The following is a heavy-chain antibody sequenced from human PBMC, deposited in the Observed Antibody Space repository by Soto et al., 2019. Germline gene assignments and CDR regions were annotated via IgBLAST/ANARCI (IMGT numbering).Heavy chain of an antibody. V-gene: IGHV1-18*01. CDR3: AREGDVPYYYYVMDV. J-gene: IGHJ6*02. CDR2: ISGYDGRT. Sequence: QVHLVQSGAEVKKPGASVKVSCKTSGYTFTRYGISWVRQAPGQGLEWMGWISGYDGRTNFAQKVQDRVTMTTDTSTSTVDMELRSLSSDVTAVDYCAREGDVPYYYYVMDVWGQGTTVTVSS. D-gene: IGHD2-21*02. CDR1: GYTFTRYG.